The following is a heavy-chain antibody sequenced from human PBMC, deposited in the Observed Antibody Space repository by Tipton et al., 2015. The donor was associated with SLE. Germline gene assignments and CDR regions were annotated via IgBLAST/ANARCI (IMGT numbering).Heavy chain of an antibody. V-gene: IGHV4-59*01. J-gene: IGHJ2*01. Sequence: TLSLTCTVSGVSISSYYWSWIRQPPGKGLEYIGYISYSGSSNSNSSLKSRVTISVDTSKKQFSLKLNSVTAADTAVYYCARRAISGNWYFDLWGRGTLVTVSS. CDR3: ARRAISGNWYFDL. D-gene: IGHD1-26*01. CDR1: GVSISSYY. CDR2: ISYSGSS.